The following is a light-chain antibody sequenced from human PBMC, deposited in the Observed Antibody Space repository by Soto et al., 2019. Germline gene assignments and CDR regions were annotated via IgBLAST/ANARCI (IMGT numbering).Light chain of an antibody. CDR2: ANA. CDR1: KSNIGANYD. J-gene: IGLJ2*01. V-gene: IGLV1-40*01. CDR3: QSYDTSLPGLL. Sequence: QSVLTQPPSVSGAPGQRVTISCNGSKSNIGANYDVYWYQQFPGTAPKLLIYANANRPSGVPQRFSGSKSGTSASLAITGLQTDDEADYYCQSYDTSLPGLLFGVGTKLTVL.